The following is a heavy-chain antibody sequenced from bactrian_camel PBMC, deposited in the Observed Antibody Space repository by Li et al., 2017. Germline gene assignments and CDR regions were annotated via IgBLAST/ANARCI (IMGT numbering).Heavy chain of an antibody. CDR1: LFTFPY. J-gene: IGHJ4*01. CDR3: AISKVVGGRPILSESEDLMKY. CDR2: IDTGGST. V-gene: IGHV3S10*01. D-gene: IGHD4*01. Sequence: QLVESGGGLVQPGGSLRLSCASSLFTFPYMTWVRQGPGKELEWISSIDTGGSTYYADSVRGRFTISLDNAKNTVYLQMNSLKPEDTAMYSCAISKVVGGRPILSESEDLMKYWGQGTQVTV.